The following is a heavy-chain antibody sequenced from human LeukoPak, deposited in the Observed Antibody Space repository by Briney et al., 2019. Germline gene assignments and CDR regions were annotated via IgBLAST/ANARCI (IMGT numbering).Heavy chain of an antibody. CDR1: GLTVSSKY. Sequence: PGGSLRLSCAASGLTVSSKYMSWVRQAPGKGLEWVSVIYSGGSTYYADSVKGRFTISRDNSKNTLYLQMNSLRAEDTAVYYCANGYSYGFAFDYWGQGTLVTVSS. V-gene: IGHV3-66*01. CDR2: IYSGGST. CDR3: ANGYSYGFAFDY. J-gene: IGHJ4*02. D-gene: IGHD5-18*01.